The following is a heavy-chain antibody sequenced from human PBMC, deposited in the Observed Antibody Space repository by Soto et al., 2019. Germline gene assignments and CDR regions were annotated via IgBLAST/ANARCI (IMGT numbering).Heavy chain of an antibody. CDR3: ARVGAQSSGYYPDY. CDR1: GFTFSSYG. CDR2: ISYDGSST. J-gene: IGHJ4*02. D-gene: IGHD3-22*01. Sequence: GGSLRLSCAASGFTFSSYGMHWVRQAPGKGLEWVAVISYDGSSTTYADSVKGRFTISRDNAKNTLYLHMNSLKAEDTAVYYCARVGAQSSGYYPDYWGQGTPVTVSS. V-gene: IGHV3-30*03.